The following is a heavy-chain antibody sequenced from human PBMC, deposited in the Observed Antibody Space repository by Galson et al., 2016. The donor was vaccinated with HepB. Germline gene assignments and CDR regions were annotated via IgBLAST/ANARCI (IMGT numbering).Heavy chain of an antibody. CDR1: GFSGINNY. CDR3: ASGGNWNDFDY. J-gene: IGHJ4*02. D-gene: IGHD1-1*01. Sequence: SLRLSCAASGFSGINNYMSWVRQAPGKGLEWVSVIYSGGRAYYADSVKGRFTISRDNSKNTLYIQMNSLRVEDTAVYYCASGGNWNDFDYWGQGALVTVS. V-gene: IGHV3-53*01. CDR2: IYSGGRA.